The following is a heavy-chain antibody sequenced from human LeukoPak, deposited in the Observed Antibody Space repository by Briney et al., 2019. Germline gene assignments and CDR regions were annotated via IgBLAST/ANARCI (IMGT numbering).Heavy chain of an antibody. D-gene: IGHD6-13*01. V-gene: IGHV1-2*06. Sequence: GASVKVSCKASGHTFIDYYIHWVRQAPGQGLEWMGRIILKSGGTNYAQKFQGRVTMTRDTSISTAYMELSGLRSDDTAVYYCARSASTSWLHFDYWGQGTLVTVSS. CDR1: GHTFIDYY. J-gene: IGHJ4*02. CDR2: IILKSGGT. CDR3: ARSASTSWLHFDY.